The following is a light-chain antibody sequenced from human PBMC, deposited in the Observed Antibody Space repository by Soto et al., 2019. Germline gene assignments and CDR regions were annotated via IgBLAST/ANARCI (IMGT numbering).Light chain of an antibody. CDR2: TAS. CDR3: QQTNSFPFT. V-gene: IGKV1-12*01. CDR1: QGISRW. Sequence: IHMTQSPSSVSASVGDRATITCRASQGISRWLSWYQQKPGKAPKLLIYTASRLQSGFPSRFSGSGTGTDFTLTLSRLQPEDFATYYCQQTNSFPFTFGPGTKVDIK. J-gene: IGKJ3*01.